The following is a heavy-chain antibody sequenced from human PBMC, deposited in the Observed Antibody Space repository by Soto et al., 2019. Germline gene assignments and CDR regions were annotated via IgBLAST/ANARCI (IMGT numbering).Heavy chain of an antibody. Sequence: EVQLVESGGGLVKPGGSLRLSCAASGFTFSSYSMNWVRQAPGKGLEWVSSISSSSSYIYYADSVKGRFTISRDNAKNSLYLQMNSLRAEDTAVYYCARDLFTYMLAARLGYWGQGTLVTVSS. CDR1: GFTFSSYS. J-gene: IGHJ4*02. D-gene: IGHD6-6*01. CDR2: ISSSSSYI. CDR3: ARDLFTYMLAARLGY. V-gene: IGHV3-21*01.